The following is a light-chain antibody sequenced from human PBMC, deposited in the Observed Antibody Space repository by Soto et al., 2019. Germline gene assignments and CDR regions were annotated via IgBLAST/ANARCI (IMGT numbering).Light chain of an antibody. CDR3: SSYTSSSTPRVV. CDR1: SSDVGAYNL. CDR2: EVS. J-gene: IGLJ2*01. V-gene: IGLV2-14*01. Sequence: QSALTQPASVSGSPGQSITISCTGTSSDVGAYNLVSWYQQHPGKAPKLMIYEVSNRPSGVSNRFSGSKSGNTASLTISGLQAEDEADYYCSSYTSSSTPRVVFGGGTKLTVL.